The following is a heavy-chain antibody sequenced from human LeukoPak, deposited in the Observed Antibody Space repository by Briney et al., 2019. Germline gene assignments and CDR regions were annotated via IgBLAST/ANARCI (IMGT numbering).Heavy chain of an antibody. V-gene: IGHV3-53*01. CDR2: IYSGGST. D-gene: IGHD5-24*01. CDR1: GFTVSSND. Sequence: GGSLRLSCAASGFTVSSNDMSWVRQAPGKGLECISVIYSGGSTDYADSVKGRLTISRDNSKNTLYLRMNSLRAEDTAVYYCAKSGYNRFDYWGQGTLVTVSS. J-gene: IGHJ4*02. CDR3: AKSGYNRFDY.